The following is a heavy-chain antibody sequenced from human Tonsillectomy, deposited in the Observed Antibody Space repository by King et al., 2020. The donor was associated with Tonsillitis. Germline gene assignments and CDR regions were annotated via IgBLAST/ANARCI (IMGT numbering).Heavy chain of an antibody. CDR3: ARVGSKQWLVPDYFDL. CDR1: GFTFDDNG. Sequence: VQLVESGGGVVRPGGSLRLSCAASGFTFDDNGMSWVRQAPGKGLEWVYGINWNGGSTGYADSLKGRFTISRDNAKNSLYLQMNSLRAEDTALYYCARVGSKQWLVPDYFDLWGQGTLVTVSS. D-gene: IGHD6-19*01. CDR2: INWNGGST. V-gene: IGHV3-20*04. J-gene: IGHJ4*02.